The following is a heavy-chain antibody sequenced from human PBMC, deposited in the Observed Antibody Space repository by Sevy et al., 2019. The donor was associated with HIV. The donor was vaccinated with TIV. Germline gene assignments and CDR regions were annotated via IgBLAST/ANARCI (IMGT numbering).Heavy chain of an antibody. CDR1: GGSFSGYY. V-gene: IGHV4-34*01. D-gene: IGHD6-13*01. CDR3: AREGIVAGGTSWFDP. J-gene: IGHJ5*02. Sequence: SETLSLTCAVYGGSFSGYYWSWIRQPPGKGLEWIGEINHSGSTNYNPSLKSRVTISEYTSKNQFSLKLSSVTAADTAVYYCAREGIVAGGTSWFDPWGQRTLVTVSS. CDR2: INHSGST.